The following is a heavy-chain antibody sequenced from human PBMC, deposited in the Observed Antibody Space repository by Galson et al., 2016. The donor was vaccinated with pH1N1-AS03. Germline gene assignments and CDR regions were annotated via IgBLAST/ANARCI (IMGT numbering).Heavy chain of an antibody. CDR1: GSSIISDNY. V-gene: IGHV4-38-2*01. J-gene: IGHJ4*02. Sequence: ETLSLTCGVSGSSIISDNYWGWIRQPPERGLEWIGSIYHGRTTYYNPSLKSRVTVSVDTSKNQFSLKLTSVTAADTAVYYCASLVVDYDILTGYYHYFDNWGQGTLVSVSS. D-gene: IGHD3-9*01. CDR3: ASLVVDYDILTGYYHYFDN. CDR2: IYHGRTT.